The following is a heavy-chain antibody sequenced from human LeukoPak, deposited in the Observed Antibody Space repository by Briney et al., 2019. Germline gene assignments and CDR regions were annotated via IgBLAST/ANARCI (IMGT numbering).Heavy chain of an antibody. CDR2: ISAYNGNT. V-gene: IGHV1-18*01. D-gene: IGHD4-17*01. CDR3: ARVHLTVTTGDDYYGMDV. J-gene: IGHJ6*02. CDR1: GYTFTSYG. Sequence: ASVKVSCKASGYTFTSYGISWVRQAPGQGLEWMGWISAYNGNTNYAQKLQGRVTMTTDTSTSTPYMELRSLRSDDTAVYYCARVHLTVTTGDDYYGMDVWGQGTTVTVSS.